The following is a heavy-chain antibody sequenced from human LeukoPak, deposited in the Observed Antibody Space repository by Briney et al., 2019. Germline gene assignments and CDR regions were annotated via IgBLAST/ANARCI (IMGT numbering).Heavy chain of an antibody. D-gene: IGHD4-17*01. Sequence: PGGSLRLSCAASGFTFASYTMNWVRQAPGKGLEWVGRIKSKTDGGTTDYAAPVKGRFTISRDDSKNTLYLQMNSLKTEDTAVYYCTTVSLDYGDFDYWGQGTLVTVSS. CDR2: IKSKTDGGTT. CDR3: TTVSLDYGDFDY. CDR1: GFTFASYT. J-gene: IGHJ4*02. V-gene: IGHV3-15*01.